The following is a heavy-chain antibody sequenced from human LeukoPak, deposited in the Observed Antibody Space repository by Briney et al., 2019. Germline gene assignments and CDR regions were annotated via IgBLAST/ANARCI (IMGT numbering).Heavy chain of an antibody. CDR1: SGSFSGYY. D-gene: IGHD3-3*01. J-gene: IGHJ4*02. Sequence: SETLSLTCAVYSGSFSGYYWSWIRQPPGKGLEWIGSIYYSGTTYYNPSLKSRVTISVDTSKSQFSLRLTSVTAADTAVYYCARHVRFLEWLSSYYFDYWGQGTLVTVSS. CDR3: ARHVRFLEWLSSYYFDY. V-gene: IGHV4-34*01. CDR2: IYYSGTT.